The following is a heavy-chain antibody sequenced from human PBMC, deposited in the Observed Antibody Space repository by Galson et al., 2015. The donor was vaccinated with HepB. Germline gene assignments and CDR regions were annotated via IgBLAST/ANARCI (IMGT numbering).Heavy chain of an antibody. CDR3: ASTRHYDILTGYDRNWFDP. J-gene: IGHJ5*02. CDR2: IYPGDSDT. Sequence: QSGAEVKKPGESLKISCKGSGYSFTSYWIGWVRQKPGKGLEWMGIIYPGDSDTRYSPSFQGQVTISADKFISTAYLQWSSLKASDTAMYYCASTRHYDILTGYDRNWFDPWGQGTLVTVSS. CDR1: GYSFTSYW. D-gene: IGHD3-9*01. V-gene: IGHV5-51*01.